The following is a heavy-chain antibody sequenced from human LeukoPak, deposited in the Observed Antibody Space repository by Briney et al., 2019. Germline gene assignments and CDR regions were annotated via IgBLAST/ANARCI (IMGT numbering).Heavy chain of an antibody. CDR3: AAAPQTHRYLGY. D-gene: IGHD3-16*02. J-gene: IGHJ4*02. CDR2: ISSSGSTI. CDR1: GFTFTTYF. V-gene: IGHV3-11*04. Sequence: GGSLRLSCAASGFTFTTYFMSWIRQAPGKGLEWVSYISSSGSTIYYADSVKGRFTISRDNAKNSLYLRMNSLRSEDTAVYYCAAAPQTHRYLGYWGQGTLVTVSS.